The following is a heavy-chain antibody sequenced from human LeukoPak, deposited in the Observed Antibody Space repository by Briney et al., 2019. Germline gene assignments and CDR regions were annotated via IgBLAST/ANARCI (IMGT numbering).Heavy chain of an antibody. J-gene: IGHJ1*01. Sequence: SETLSLTCTASGGSINSHSYYWSWIRQPPGKGLEWIGEINHSGSTNYNPSLKSRVTISVDTSKNQFSLKLSSVTAADTAVYYCAREGYYGGSTRYFQHWGQGTLVTVSS. D-gene: IGHD4-23*01. CDR2: INHSGST. V-gene: IGHV4-39*07. CDR3: AREGYYGGSTRYFQH. CDR1: GGSINSHSYY.